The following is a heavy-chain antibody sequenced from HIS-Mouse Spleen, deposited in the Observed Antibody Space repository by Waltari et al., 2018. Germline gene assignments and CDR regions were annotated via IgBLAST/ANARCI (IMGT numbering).Heavy chain of an antibody. V-gene: IGHV3-9*01. CDR3: AKDKGGFANWGSGAFDI. CDR2: ISWNSGSI. J-gene: IGHJ3*02. Sequence: GGLVQPGRSLRLSCAASGFTFDDYAMHWVRQAPGKGLEWVSGISWNSGSIGYADSVKVRFTISRDNAKNSLYLQMNSLRAEDTALYYCAKDKGGFANWGSGAFDIWGQGTMVTVSS. D-gene: IGHD7-27*01. CDR1: GFTFDDYA.